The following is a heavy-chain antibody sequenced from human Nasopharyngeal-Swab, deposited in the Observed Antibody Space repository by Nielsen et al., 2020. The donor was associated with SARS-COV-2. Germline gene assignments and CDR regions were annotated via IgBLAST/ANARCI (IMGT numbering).Heavy chain of an antibody. J-gene: IGHJ4*02. CDR3: ARDTTYDFWSGYSKSFDY. V-gene: IGHV3-48*01. D-gene: IGHD3-3*01. Sequence: GESLKISCAASGFTFSSYAMSWVRQAPGKGLEWVSYISSSSSTIYYADSVKGRFTISRDNAKNSLYLQMNSLRAEDTAVYYCARDTTYDFWSGYSKSFDYWGQGTLVTVSS. CDR1: GFTFSSYA. CDR2: ISSSSSTI.